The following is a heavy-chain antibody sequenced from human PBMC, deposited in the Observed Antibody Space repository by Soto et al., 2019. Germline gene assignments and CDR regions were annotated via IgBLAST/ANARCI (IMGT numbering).Heavy chain of an antibody. Sequence: GSLRLSCAASGFTFSSYAMSWVRQAPGKGLEWVSAISGSGGSTYYADSVKGRFTISRDNSKNTLYLQMNSLRAEDTAVYYCAKGVGDDEILTGYYNGHLFDDWGQGTLVNVPQ. CDR3: AKGVGDDEILTGYYNGHLFDD. D-gene: IGHD3-9*01. J-gene: IGHJ4*02. V-gene: IGHV3-23*01. CDR1: GFTFSSYA. CDR2: ISGSGGST.